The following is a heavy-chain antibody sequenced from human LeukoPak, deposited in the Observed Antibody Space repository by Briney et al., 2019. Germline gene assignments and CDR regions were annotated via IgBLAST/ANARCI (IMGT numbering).Heavy chain of an antibody. CDR2: INPNSGGT. CDR3: ARPHCSSTSCYAETQNWFDP. J-gene: IGHJ5*02. Sequence: ASVRVSCKASGYTFTGYYMHWVRQAPGQGLEWMGRINPNSGGTNYAQKFQGRVTMTRDTSISTAYMELSRLRSDDTAVYYCARPHCSSTSCYAETQNWFDPWGQGTLVTVSS. D-gene: IGHD2-2*01. V-gene: IGHV1-2*06. CDR1: GYTFTGYY.